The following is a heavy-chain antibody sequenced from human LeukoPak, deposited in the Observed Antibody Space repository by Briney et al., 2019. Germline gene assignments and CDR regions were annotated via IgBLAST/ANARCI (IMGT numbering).Heavy chain of an antibody. J-gene: IGHJ4*02. Sequence: ASVKVSCKASGYSFTDYYMHWVRQAPGQGLEGMGWINPNSGGTSYAQKFQGRVTMTRDTSISTAYVELSGLRSDDTAVYYCARSLPVFVTSSTHFDYWGQGTPITVSS. D-gene: IGHD3-16*02. CDR2: INPNSGGT. CDR3: ARSLPVFVTSSTHFDY. V-gene: IGHV1-2*02. CDR1: GYSFTDYY.